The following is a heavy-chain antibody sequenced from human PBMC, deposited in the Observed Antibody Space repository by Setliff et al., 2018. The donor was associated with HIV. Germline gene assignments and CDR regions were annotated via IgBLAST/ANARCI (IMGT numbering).Heavy chain of an antibody. Sequence: AASVKVSCKASGYTFNTHNIHWVRQAPGQGLEWMGVIRPSDETTYTQTLQGRVTLTRDTSTSTVYMDLTSLTSEDTAVYYCARAGQWLFPDAFDIWGQGTMVTVS. CDR3: ARAGQWLFPDAFDI. J-gene: IGHJ3*02. D-gene: IGHD6-19*01. CDR2: IRPSDET. V-gene: IGHV1-46*02. CDR1: GYTFNTHN.